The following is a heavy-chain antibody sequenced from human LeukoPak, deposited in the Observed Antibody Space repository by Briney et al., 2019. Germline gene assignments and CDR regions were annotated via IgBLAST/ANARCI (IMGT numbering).Heavy chain of an antibody. CDR1: GGSISSSSYY. D-gene: IGHD6-13*01. Sequence: KPSETLSLTCTVSGGSISSSSYYWGWIRQPPGKGLEWIGSIYYSGSTHYNPSLKSRVTISVDTSKNQFSLKLSSVTAADTAVYYCARRRAEGGSNGHYNWFDPWGQGILVTVSS. V-gene: IGHV4-39*07. CDR3: ARRRAEGGSNGHYNWFDP. CDR2: IYYSGST. J-gene: IGHJ5*02.